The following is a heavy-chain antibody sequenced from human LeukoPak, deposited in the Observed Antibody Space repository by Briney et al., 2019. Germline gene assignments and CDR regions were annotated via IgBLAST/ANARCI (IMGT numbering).Heavy chain of an antibody. V-gene: IGHV3-49*04. J-gene: IGHJ3*01. CDR1: GFTFCDFA. Sequence: GGSLRLSCTVSGFTFCDFAMSWVRQAPGKGLEWLGFIRSTIYGGTTDYAASVKGRFTISRDDSKSIAYLQMNSLKTEDTAMYYCTRDYPASFDVWGQGTLVTVSS. CDR3: TRDYPASFDV. CDR2: IRSTIYGGTT.